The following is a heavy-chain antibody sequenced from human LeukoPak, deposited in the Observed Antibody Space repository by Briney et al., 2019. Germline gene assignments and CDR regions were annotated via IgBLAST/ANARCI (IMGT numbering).Heavy chain of an antibody. Sequence: SETLSLTCAVYGGSFSSYYWSWIRQPAGKGLEWIGRIYTSGGTNYNPSLKSRVTMSVDTSKNQFSLKLSSVTAADTAVYYCAREPPRRNIVVVVAATVEAFDIWGQGTMVTVSS. V-gene: IGHV4-4*07. CDR3: AREPPRRNIVVVVAATVEAFDI. CDR2: IYTSGGT. CDR1: GGSFSSYY. D-gene: IGHD2-15*01. J-gene: IGHJ3*02.